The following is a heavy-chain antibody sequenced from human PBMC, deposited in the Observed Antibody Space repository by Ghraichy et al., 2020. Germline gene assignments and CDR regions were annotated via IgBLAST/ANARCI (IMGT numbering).Heavy chain of an antibody. CDR1: GFTFSNYA. Sequence: ETLSLTCVASGFTFSNYAMSWVRQAPGKGLEWVSASSGSGSSTYYADSVKGRFTISRDISNNTLYLQMNGLRAEDTAVYYCAKDLKRIDAFDVWGQGTLVIVSS. CDR3: AKDLKRIDAFDV. V-gene: IGHV3-23*01. J-gene: IGHJ3*01. CDR2: SSGSGSST.